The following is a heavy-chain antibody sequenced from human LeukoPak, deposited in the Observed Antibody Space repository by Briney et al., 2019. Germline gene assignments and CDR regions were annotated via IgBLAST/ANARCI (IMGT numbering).Heavy chain of an antibody. CDR1: GGSVTTSY. V-gene: IGHV4-59*02. CDR3: ASIKTLVGCFES. Sequence: PSETLSLTCSASGGSVTTSYWSWIRQPPGKGLEWIGSAHNGGTTGYNPSLKSCVSISVNPSKDHFSIYMVSVTAADTAVYYCASIKTLVGCFESWGQGTLVTVSS. D-gene: IGHD1-26*01. J-gene: IGHJ4*02. CDR2: AHNGGTT.